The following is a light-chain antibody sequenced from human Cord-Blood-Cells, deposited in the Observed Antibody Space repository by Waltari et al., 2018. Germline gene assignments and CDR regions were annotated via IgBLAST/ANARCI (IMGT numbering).Light chain of an antibody. CDR2: AAS. CDR3: QQSYSTPYT. J-gene: IGKJ2*01. Sequence: DIQMTQSPSSLSASVGDRVTITCRASQGISSYLNWYQQKPGKAPKLLIYAASSVQSGVPSRFSGSGSGTDFTLTISSLQPEDFATYYCQQSYSTPYTFGQGTKLEIK. V-gene: IGKV1-39*01. CDR1: QGISSY.